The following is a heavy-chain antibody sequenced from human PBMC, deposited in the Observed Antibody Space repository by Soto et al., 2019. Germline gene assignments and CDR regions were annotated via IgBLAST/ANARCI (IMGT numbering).Heavy chain of an antibody. CDR1: GGTFSSYT. V-gene: IGHV1-69*08. J-gene: IGHJ3*02. CDR3: ARDRSVRSADAFDI. CDR2: IIPILGIA. Sequence: QVQLVQSGAEVKKPGSSVKVSCKASGGTFSSYTISWVRQAPGQGLEWMGRIIPILGIANYAQKFQGRVTITADKSTSTADMELSSLRSDDTAVYYCARDRSVRSADAFDIWGQGTMVTVSS.